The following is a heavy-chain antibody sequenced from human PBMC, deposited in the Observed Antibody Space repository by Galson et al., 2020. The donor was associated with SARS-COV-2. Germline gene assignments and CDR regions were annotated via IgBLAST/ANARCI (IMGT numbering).Heavy chain of an antibody. V-gene: IGHV3-33*01. D-gene: IGHD3-10*01. CDR2: IWYDGSNQ. J-gene: IGHJ4*02. CDR3: ARDSNFYGSGSSWAY. Sequence: QLGESLKISCVVSGFTFSRYGMHWVRQAPGKGLEWVTVIWYDGSNQYYADSVKGRFTISRDNSKNTLYLQMNSLRAEDTAVYYCARDSNFYGSGSSWAYWGQGTLVTVSS. CDR1: GFTFSRYG.